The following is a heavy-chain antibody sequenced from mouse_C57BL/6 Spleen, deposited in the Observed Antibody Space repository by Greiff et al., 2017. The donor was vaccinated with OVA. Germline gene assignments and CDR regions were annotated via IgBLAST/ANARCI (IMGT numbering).Heavy chain of an antibody. Sequence: VQLQQPGAELVMPGASVKLSCKASGYTFTSYWMHWVKQRPGQGLEWIGEIDPSDSYTNYNQKFKGKSTLTVDKSSSTAYMQLSSLTSEDSAVYYCARRSLITTVGDYFDYWGQGTTLTVSS. CDR1: GYTFTSYW. CDR2: IDPSDSYT. CDR3: ARRSLITTVGDYFDY. D-gene: IGHD1-1*01. V-gene: IGHV1-69*01. J-gene: IGHJ2*01.